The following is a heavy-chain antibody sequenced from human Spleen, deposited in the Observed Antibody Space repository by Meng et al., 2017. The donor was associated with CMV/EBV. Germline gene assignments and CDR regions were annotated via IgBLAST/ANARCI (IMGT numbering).Heavy chain of an antibody. CDR3: ARAEDIVVVPADY. Sequence: LSLTCAASGFTFSDYYMSWIRQAPGKGLEWVSYISSSGSTIYYADSVKGRFTISRDNAKNSLYLQMNSLRAEDTAVYYCARAEDIVVVPADYWGQGTLVTVSS. D-gene: IGHD2-2*01. CDR1: GFTFSDYY. J-gene: IGHJ4*02. V-gene: IGHV3-11*01. CDR2: ISSSGSTI.